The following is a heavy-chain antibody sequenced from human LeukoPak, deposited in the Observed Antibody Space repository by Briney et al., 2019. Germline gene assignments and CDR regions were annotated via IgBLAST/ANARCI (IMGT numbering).Heavy chain of an antibody. J-gene: IGHJ4*02. CDR2: IYTSGST. Sequence: SETLSLTCTVSGGSISSGSYYWSWIRQPAGKGLEWIGRIYTSGSTNYNPSLKSRVTISVDTSKNQFSLKLSSVTAADTAVYYCASPAYYDSSGYYHARDYWGQGTLVTVSS. D-gene: IGHD3-22*01. CDR1: GGSISSGSYY. CDR3: ASPAYYDSSGYYHARDY. V-gene: IGHV4-61*02.